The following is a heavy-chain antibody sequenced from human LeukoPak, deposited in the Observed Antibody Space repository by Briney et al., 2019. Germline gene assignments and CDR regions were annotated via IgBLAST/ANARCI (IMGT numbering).Heavy chain of an antibody. CDR1: GGSFSGYY. CDR2: INHSGST. Sequence: SETLSLTCAVYGGSFSGYYWSWIRQPPGKGLEWIGEINHSGSTNYNPSLKSRVTISVDTSKNQFTLKLSSVTAADTAVYYCARGPPRYSGSYPLDYWGQGTLVTVSS. V-gene: IGHV4-34*01. J-gene: IGHJ4*02. CDR3: ARGPPRYSGSYPLDY. D-gene: IGHD1-26*01.